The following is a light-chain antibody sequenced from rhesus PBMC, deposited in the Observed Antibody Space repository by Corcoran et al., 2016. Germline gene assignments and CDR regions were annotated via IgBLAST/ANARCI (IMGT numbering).Light chain of an antibody. CDR2: GVS. CDR3: CSYTTSSTYI. Sequence: QSAPTQPPSVSGTPGQSDTISCTGTSSDIGGYDYVSWYQQHPGKAPKLMIYGVSDRPSGVSVRFSGSKSGNTASLTISGLQAEDEADYYCCSYTTSSTYIFGAGTRLTVL. J-gene: IGLJ1*01. V-gene: IGLV2S7*01. CDR1: SSDIGGYDY.